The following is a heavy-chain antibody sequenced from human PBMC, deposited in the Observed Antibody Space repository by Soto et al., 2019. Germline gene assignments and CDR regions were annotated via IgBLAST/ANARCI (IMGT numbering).Heavy chain of an antibody. CDR2: ISGSGGST. J-gene: IGHJ6*02. V-gene: IGHV3-23*01. D-gene: IGHD3-3*01. CDR3: ATNDFWSQYYYYGMDV. CDR1: GFTFSSYA. Sequence: EVQLLESGGGLVQPGGSLRLSCAASGFTFSSYAMSWVRQAPGKGLEWVSAISGSGGSTYYADSVKGRFTISRDNSKNTLYLQMNSLRAEDTAVYYCATNDFWSQYYYYGMDVWGRGTTVTVSS.